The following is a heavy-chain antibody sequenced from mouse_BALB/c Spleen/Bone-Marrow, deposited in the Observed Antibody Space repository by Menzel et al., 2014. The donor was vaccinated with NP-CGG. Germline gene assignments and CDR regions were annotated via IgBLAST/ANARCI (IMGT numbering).Heavy chain of an antibody. Sequence: VQLQESGPGLVQPSQSLSIPCTVSGFSLTSYGVHWVRQSPGKGLEWLGVIWSGGSTDYNAAFISRLSISKDNSKSQVFFKMNSLQANDTAIYYCARNYYGSSYYAMDYWGQGTSVTVSS. CDR1: GFSLTSYG. CDR2: IWSGGST. J-gene: IGHJ4*01. D-gene: IGHD1-1*01. CDR3: ARNYYGSSYYAMDY. V-gene: IGHV2-2*02.